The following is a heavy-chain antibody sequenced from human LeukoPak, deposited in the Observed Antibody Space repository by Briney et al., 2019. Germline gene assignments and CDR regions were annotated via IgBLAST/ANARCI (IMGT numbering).Heavy chain of an antibody. J-gene: IGHJ5*02. CDR2: IYTSGNT. D-gene: IGHD3-10*01. CDR1: GGSISSGSYY. V-gene: IGHV4-61*02. CDR3: ARSGTYYNNWFDP. Sequence: SETLSLTCTVPGGSISSGSYYWSWIRQSAGKGLEWIGRIYTSGNTNYNPSLKSRVTISVDTSKNQFSLKLNSVTAADTAVYYCARSGTYYNNWFDPWGQGTLVTVSS.